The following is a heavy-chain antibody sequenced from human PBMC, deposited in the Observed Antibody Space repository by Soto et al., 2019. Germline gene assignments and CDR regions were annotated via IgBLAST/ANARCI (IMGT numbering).Heavy chain of an antibody. Sequence: PSETLSLSCTVSGGSICSYYWSGIRRPPGKGLEWIGYIYYSGSTNYNPSLKSRVTISVDTSKNQFSLKLSSVTAADTAVYYCGRLGPGGWSKDWFDPWGQGTLVTVSS. CDR1: GGSICSYY. CDR3: GRLGPGGWSKDWFDP. D-gene: IGHD3-10*01. J-gene: IGHJ5*02. V-gene: IGHV4-59*08. CDR2: IYYSGST.